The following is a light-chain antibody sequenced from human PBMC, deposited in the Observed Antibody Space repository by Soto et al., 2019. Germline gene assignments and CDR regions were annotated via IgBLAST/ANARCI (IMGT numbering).Light chain of an antibody. CDR1: QDIDSW. J-gene: IGKJ4*01. CDR3: QQGNSFPLA. V-gene: IGKV1-12*01. Sequence: DIQMTQSPSSVSASIGDRVTITCRASQDIDSWLAWFQQKPGEAPRLLIYAAISLHSGVPSRFSGAGSGTDFSLTISSLQLEDFATYFCQQGNSFPLAFGGGTKVEIK. CDR2: AAI.